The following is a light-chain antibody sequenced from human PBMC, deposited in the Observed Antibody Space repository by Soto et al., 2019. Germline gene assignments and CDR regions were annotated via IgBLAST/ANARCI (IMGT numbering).Light chain of an antibody. Sequence: QSVLTQPASVSGSPGQSITISCAGTGSEVGAYNLVSWYQQHPGKATKLIICEVNTRLSGISNRFSGSKSGDTASLTFSGLQAEDEADYFCCSYAGTVAYVFGTGTKVTVL. CDR1: GSEVGAYNL. V-gene: IGLV2-23*02. J-gene: IGLJ1*01. CDR3: CSYAGTVAYV. CDR2: EVN.